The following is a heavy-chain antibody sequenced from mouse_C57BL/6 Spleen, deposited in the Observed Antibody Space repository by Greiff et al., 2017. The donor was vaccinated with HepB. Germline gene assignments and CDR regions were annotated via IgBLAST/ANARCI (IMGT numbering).Heavy chain of an antibody. D-gene: IGHD2-3*01. CDR2: INYDGSST. Sequence: EVMLVESEGGLVQPGSSMKLSCTASGFTFSDYYMAWVRQVPEKGLEWVANINYDGSSTYYLDSLKSRFIISRDNAKNILYLQMSSLKSEDTATYYCARFDGNWYFDVWGTGTTVTVSS. CDR1: GFTFSDYY. CDR3: ARFDGNWYFDV. J-gene: IGHJ1*03. V-gene: IGHV5-16*01.